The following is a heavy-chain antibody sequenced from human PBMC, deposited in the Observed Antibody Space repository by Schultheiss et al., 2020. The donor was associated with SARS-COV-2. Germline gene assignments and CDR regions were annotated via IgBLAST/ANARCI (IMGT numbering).Heavy chain of an antibody. CDR1: GETITGYY. J-gene: IGHJ3*02. Sequence: ASVKVSCKTSGETITGYYMHWVRQAPGQGIEWMGWINPNSGGTNYAQKFQVRVTMARDTSISTAHMELSSLRSDDTAVYYCARDFGVLTTPAHLRRRAFDIWGQGTMVTVSS. CDR3: ARDFGVLTTPAHLRRRAFDI. V-gene: IGHV1-2*02. D-gene: IGHD4/OR15-4a*01. CDR2: INPNSGGT.